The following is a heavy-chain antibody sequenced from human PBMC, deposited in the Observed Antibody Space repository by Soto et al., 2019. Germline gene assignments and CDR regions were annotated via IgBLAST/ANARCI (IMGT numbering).Heavy chain of an antibody. CDR1: GFTFSSYG. V-gene: IGHV3-33*01. D-gene: IGHD2-15*01. CDR2: IWYDGSNK. J-gene: IGHJ4*02. CDR3: ARDSSRGGSGNDY. Sequence: VQLVESGGGVVQPGRSLRLSCAASGFTFSSYGMHWVRQAPGKGLEWVAVIWYDGSNKYYADSVKGRFTISRDNSKNTLYLQMNSLRAEDTAVYYCARDSSRGGSGNDYWGQGTLVTVSS.